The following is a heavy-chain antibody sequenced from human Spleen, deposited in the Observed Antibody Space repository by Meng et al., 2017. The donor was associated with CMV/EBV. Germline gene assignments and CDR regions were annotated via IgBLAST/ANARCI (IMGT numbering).Heavy chain of an antibody. D-gene: IGHD3-3*01. V-gene: IGHV4-59*01. CDR1: GGSISSYY. CDR3: ATAQRDFWSGYYIDY. Sequence: GSLRLSCTVSGGSISSYYWSWIRQPPGKGLEWIGYIYYSGSTNYNPSLKSRVTISVDTSKNQFSLKLSPVTAADTAVYYCATAQRDFWSGYYIDYWGQGTLVTVSS. CDR2: IYYSGST. J-gene: IGHJ4*02.